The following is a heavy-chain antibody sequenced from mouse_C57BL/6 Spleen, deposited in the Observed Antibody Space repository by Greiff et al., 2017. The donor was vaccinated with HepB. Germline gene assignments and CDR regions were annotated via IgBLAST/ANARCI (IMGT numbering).Heavy chain of an antibody. CDR2: IDPETGGT. Sequence: QVQLQQSGAELVRPGASVTLSCKASGYTFTDYEMHWVKQTPVHGLEWIGAIDPETGGTAYNQKFKGKAILTADKSSSTAYMELRSLTSEDSAVYYCTIYGNYIYAMGYWGQGTSVTVSS. CDR3: TIYGNYIYAMGY. CDR1: GYTFTDYE. D-gene: IGHD2-1*01. J-gene: IGHJ4*01. V-gene: IGHV1-15*01.